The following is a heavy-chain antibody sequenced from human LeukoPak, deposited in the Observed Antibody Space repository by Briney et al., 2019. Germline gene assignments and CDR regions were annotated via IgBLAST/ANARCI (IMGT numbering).Heavy chain of an antibody. D-gene: IGHD6-19*01. Sequence: GGSLRLSCAASGFTFSSYAMSWVRQAPGKGLEWVSAISGSGGSTYYADSVKGRFTISRDNSKNTLYLQMNSLRAEDTAVYYCAKGIIAVAGGDDALDIWGQGTMVTVSS. CDR3: AKGIIAVAGGDDALDI. CDR1: GFTFSSYA. CDR2: ISGSGGST. J-gene: IGHJ3*02. V-gene: IGHV3-23*01.